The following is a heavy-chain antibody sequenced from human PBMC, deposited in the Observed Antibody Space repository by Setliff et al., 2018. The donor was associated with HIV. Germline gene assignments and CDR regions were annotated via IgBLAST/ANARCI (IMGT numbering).Heavy chain of an antibody. J-gene: IGHJ3*02. CDR1: GYTFTSYD. CDR3: ARDGWGNFWSGYYTHDAFDI. V-gene: IGHV1-8*02. D-gene: IGHD3-3*01. CDR2: MNPNSGNT. Sequence: ASVKVSCKASGYTFTSYDINWVRQATGQGLEWMGWMNPNSGNTGYAQKFQGRVTMTRNTSISTAYMELSSLRSEGTAVYHCARDGWGNFWSGYYTHDAFDIWGQGTMVTV.